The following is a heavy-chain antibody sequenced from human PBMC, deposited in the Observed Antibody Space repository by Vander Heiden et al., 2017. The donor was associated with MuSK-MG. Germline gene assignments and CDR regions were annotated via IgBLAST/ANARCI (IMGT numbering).Heavy chain of an antibody. CDR3: AKGRRSSRYLGFDI. CDR1: GFAFSNYG. V-gene: IGHV3-23*01. Sequence: EVQLLESGGGWVKPGGSLRLSCAASGFAFSNYGMSWVRQAPAKGLEWVSGISDSGVGTYYADSVKGRFTISRDDSKNTVYLQMNSLRAEDTALYYCAKGRRSSRYLGFDIWGQGTMVTVSA. J-gene: IGHJ3*02. CDR2: ISDSGVGT. D-gene: IGHD1-1*01.